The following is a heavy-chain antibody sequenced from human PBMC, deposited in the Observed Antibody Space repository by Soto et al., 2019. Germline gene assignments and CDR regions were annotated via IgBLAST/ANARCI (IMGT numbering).Heavy chain of an antibody. CDR1: GDFINRGAYF. J-gene: IGHJ4*02. V-gene: IGHV4-39*01. D-gene: IGHD1-1*01. CDR2: MYYSGRA. Sequence: KTSETLSLTCSVAGDFINRGAYFWGWIRQPPGKGLEWIGSMYYSGRAHYNPSLKSRVAISVDTSKNQLSLKLRSVTAADTAVYFCATQQLAASGLAEMDHWGQGTLVTVSS. CDR3: ATQQLAASGLAEMDH.